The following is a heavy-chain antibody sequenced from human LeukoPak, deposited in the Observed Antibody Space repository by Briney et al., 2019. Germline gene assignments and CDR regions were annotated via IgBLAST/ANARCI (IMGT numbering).Heavy chain of an antibody. Sequence: GGSLRLSCAASGFTFSDYYMSWIRQAPGKGLEWVSYISSSGSTIYYADSVKGRFTISRDNSKNTLYLQMNSLRAEDTAVYYCAEGVYAIWSPPAPYYFDYWGQGTLVTVSS. CDR1: GFTFSDYY. V-gene: IGHV3-11*01. CDR3: AEGVYAIWSPPAPYYFDY. D-gene: IGHD2-8*01. J-gene: IGHJ4*02. CDR2: ISSSGSTI.